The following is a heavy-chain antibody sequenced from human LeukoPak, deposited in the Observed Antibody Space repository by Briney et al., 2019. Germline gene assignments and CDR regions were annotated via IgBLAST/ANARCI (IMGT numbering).Heavy chain of an antibody. Sequence: SVKVSCKASGGTFSSYAISWVRQAPGQGLEWMGGIIPILGTANYAQKFQGRVTITADESTSTAYMELSSLRSEDTAVYYCARESYYDILTGYNYFDYWGQGTLVTVSS. J-gene: IGHJ4*02. CDR3: ARESYYDILTGYNYFDY. CDR2: IIPILGTA. CDR1: GGTFSSYA. D-gene: IGHD3-9*01. V-gene: IGHV1-69*13.